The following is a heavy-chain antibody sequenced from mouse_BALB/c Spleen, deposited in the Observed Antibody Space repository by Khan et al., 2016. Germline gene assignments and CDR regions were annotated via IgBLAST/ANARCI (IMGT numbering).Heavy chain of an antibody. CDR2: ISDGGTYT. Sequence: EVELVESGGGLMKPGGSLKLSCAASGFTFSDYYMYWVRQTPEKRLEWVATISDGGTYTNYPDSVKGRFTISRDNAENNLYLQMSSLKSEDTAMYYCTRDHYGLYFDFWGRGTTLTVAS. V-gene: IGHV5-4*02. CDR3: TRDHYGLYFDF. D-gene: IGHD1-2*01. J-gene: IGHJ2*01. CDR1: GFTFSDYY.